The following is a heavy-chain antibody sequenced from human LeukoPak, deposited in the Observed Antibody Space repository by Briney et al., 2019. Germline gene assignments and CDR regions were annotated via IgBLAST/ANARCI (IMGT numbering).Heavy chain of an antibody. Sequence: GGSLRLSCAASGFTFSSYQMNWVRQAPGKGLEWVSYISRSGSTINYADSVKGRFTISRDNAKNSLYLQMNSLRAEDTAVYYCARDGTTVTTNYYYGMDVWGQGTTVTVS. CDR2: ISRSGSTI. J-gene: IGHJ6*02. D-gene: IGHD4-17*01. V-gene: IGHV3-48*03. CDR3: ARDGTTVTTNYYYGMDV. CDR1: GFTFSSYQ.